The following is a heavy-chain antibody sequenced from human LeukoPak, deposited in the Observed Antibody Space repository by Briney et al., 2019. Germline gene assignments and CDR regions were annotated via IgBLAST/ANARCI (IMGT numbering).Heavy chain of an antibody. Sequence: GGSLRLSCAASGFTFSDYYMSWIRQAPEKGLEWVSYISSSGSTIYYADSVKGRFTISRDNAKNSLYLQMNSLRAEDTAVYYCAREYCGGDCYSDPHYFDYWGQGTLVTVSS. V-gene: IGHV3-11*01. D-gene: IGHD2-21*02. J-gene: IGHJ4*02. CDR1: GFTFSDYY. CDR2: ISSSGSTI. CDR3: AREYCGGDCYSDPHYFDY.